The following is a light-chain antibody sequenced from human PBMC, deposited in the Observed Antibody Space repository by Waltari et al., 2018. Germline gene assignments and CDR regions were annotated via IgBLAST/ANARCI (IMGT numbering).Light chain of an antibody. CDR3: MQSMQVPLT. Sequence: IVMTQSPLSLSVTPGQPASISCKSSRSLLHSDGETYLYWYMHKLGPPPQLLIHEVSNRFSGVPDRDCGCGSVTYFTLRSSRVETEYVGVYYCMQSMQVPLTFGQGTRLDLK. J-gene: IGKJ5*01. V-gene: IGKV2D-29*01. CDR2: EVS. CDR1: RSLLHSDGETY.